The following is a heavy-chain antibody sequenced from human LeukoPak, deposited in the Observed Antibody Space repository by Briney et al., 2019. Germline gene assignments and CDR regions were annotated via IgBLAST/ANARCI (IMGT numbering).Heavy chain of an antibody. V-gene: IGHV4-39*01. CDR2: IYYSGST. D-gene: IGHD2-2*01. CDR3: ARHRGYCSSTSCSDAFDI. Sequence: SETLSLTCTVSGGSISSSSYYWGWIRQPPGKGLERIGSIYYSGSTYYNPSLKSRVTISVDTSKNQFSLKLSSVTAADTAVYYCARHRGYCSSTSCSDAFDIWGQGTMVTVSS. J-gene: IGHJ3*02. CDR1: GGSISSSSYY.